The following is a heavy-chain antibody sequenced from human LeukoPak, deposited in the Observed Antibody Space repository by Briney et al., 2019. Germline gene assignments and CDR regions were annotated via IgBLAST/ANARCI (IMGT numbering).Heavy chain of an antibody. CDR3: AIPPGYCGNDCSFDH. J-gene: IGHJ4*02. D-gene: IGHD2-21*02. V-gene: IGHV5-51*01. CDR1: GYSFSNYW. CDR2: IYPGDYET. Sequence: GESLKISCEGSGYSFSNYWIGWVRQMPGKGLEWMGNIYPGDYETRYSPSFQGLVTISVDKSISTAYPQWSSLKASDTAMYYCAIPPGYCGNDCSFDHWGQGTLVTVSS.